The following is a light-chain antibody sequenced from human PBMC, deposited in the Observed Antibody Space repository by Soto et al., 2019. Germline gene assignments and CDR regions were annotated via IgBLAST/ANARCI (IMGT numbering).Light chain of an antibody. V-gene: IGKV1-5*01. CDR3: QQYNSLKWT. J-gene: IGKJ1*01. CDR1: QSIRCW. Sequence: DIQMTQSPSTLSASVGARVTITCRASQSIRCWLAWYQQKPGKAPNLLIYDASSLESRVPSRFSGSGSRTEFTLTISSLQPDDFATYYCQQYNSLKWTFGQGTKVEIK. CDR2: DAS.